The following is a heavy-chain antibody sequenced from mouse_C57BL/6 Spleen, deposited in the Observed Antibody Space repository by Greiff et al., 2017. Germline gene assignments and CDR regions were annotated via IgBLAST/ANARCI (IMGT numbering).Heavy chain of an antibody. V-gene: IGHV1-18*01. J-gene: IGHJ3*01. D-gene: IGHD2-3*01. Sequence: VQLQQSGPELVKPGASVKISCKASGYTFTDYNMDWVKQSHGKSLEWIGDINPNNGGTIYNQKFKGKATLTVDKSSSTAYMELRSLTSEDTAVYYCARGDGFSWFAYWGQGTLVTVSA. CDR3: ARGDGFSWFAY. CDR1: GYTFTDYN. CDR2: INPNNGGT.